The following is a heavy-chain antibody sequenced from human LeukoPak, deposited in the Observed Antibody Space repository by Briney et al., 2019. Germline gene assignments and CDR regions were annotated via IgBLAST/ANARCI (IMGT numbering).Heavy chain of an antibody. CDR2: INSDGNST. Sequence: GGSLRLSCAASGFTFSSYWMHWVHQAPGKGLVWVSRINSDGNSTNYADSVKGRFTISRDNAKNTLYLQMNSLRAEDTAVYNCVRFSGSGSRLFDYWGQGTLVTVSS. V-gene: IGHV3-74*01. CDR1: GFTFSSYW. D-gene: IGHD3-10*01. CDR3: VRFSGSGSRLFDY. J-gene: IGHJ4*02.